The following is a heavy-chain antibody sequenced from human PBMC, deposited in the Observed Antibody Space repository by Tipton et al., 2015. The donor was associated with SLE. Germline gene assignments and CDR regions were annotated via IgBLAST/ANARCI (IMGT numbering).Heavy chain of an antibody. Sequence: VQLVQSGGVVVQSGGSLRLSCAASGFSFDNYTLYWVRQAPGEGLEWVSLISWDAFNTFYGDSVKGQFTISRDNSKNSLYLQMNSLSTEDTALYYCAKDIGYWGSLAFDIWGQGTMVTVSS. CDR2: ISWDAFNT. V-gene: IGHV3-43*01. CDR1: GFSFDNYT. J-gene: IGHJ3*02. D-gene: IGHD7-27*01. CDR3: AKDIGYWGSLAFDI.